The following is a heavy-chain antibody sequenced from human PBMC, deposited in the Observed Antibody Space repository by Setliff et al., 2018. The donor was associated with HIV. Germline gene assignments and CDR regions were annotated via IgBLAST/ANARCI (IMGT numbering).Heavy chain of an antibody. CDR3: AREESITIFGVPIWGYYYYHMDV. J-gene: IGHJ6*03. V-gene: IGHV1-46*01. Sequence: ASVKVSCKASGYTFTSYYMHWVRQAPGQGLEWMGIINPSGGSTSYAQKFQGRVTMTRDTSTSTVYMELSSLRSEDTAVYYCAREESITIFGVPIWGYYYYHMDVWGKGTTVTVS. CDR1: GYTFTSYY. D-gene: IGHD3-3*01. CDR2: INPSGGST.